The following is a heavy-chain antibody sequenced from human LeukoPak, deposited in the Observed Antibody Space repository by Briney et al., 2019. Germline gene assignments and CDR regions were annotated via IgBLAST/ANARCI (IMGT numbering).Heavy chain of an antibody. CDR2: IYYSGST. J-gene: IGHJ4*02. V-gene: IGHV4-39*01. D-gene: IGHD4-17*01. Sequence: PSETLSLTCTVSGGSISSSSYYWGWIRQPPGKGLEWIGSIYYSGSTYYNQSLKSRFTISVDTSKNQFSLKLSSVTAADTAVYYCARHATTVTTTGGNFDYWGQGTLVTVSS. CDR3: ARHATTVTTTGGNFDY. CDR1: GGSISSSSYY.